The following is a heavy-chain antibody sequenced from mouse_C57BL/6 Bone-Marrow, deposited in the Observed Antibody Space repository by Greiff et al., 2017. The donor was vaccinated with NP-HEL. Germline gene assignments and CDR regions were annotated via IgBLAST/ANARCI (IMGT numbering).Heavy chain of an antibody. Sequence: VQLKESGAELVRPGASVKLSCTASGFNIKDDYMHWVKQRPEQGLEWIGWIDPENGDTEYASKFQGKATITADTSSNTAYLQLSSLTSEDTAVYYCTPLYKYGSSELWYCEVWGTGTTVTVSS. V-gene: IGHV14-4*01. CDR2: IDPENGDT. J-gene: IGHJ1*03. CDR1: GFNIKDDY. D-gene: IGHD1-1*01. CDR3: TPLYKYGSSELWYCEV.